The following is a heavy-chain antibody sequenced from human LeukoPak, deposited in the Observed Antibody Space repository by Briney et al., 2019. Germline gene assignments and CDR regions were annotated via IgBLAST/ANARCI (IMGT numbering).Heavy chain of an antibody. Sequence: SETLSLTCTVSGGSISSGSYYWSWIRQPPGKGLEWIGYIYYSGSTNYNPSLKSRVTISVDTSKNQFSLKLSSATAADTAVYCCARLRLPIQPDSSGYKLGAFDIWGQGTMVTVSS. CDR1: GGSISSGSYY. V-gene: IGHV4-61*01. CDR2: IYYSGST. CDR3: ARLRLPIQPDSSGYKLGAFDI. D-gene: IGHD3-22*01. J-gene: IGHJ3*02.